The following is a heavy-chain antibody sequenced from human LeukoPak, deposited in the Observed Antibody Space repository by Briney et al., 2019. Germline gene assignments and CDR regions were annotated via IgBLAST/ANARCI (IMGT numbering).Heavy chain of an antibody. D-gene: IGHD3-3*01. CDR3: AIVHPFEYDFWTVYDY. Sequence: ASVKVSCKASGYTFTSYGISWVRQAPGQGLEWMGWISAYNGNTNYAQKLQGRVTMTTDTSTSTAYMELRSLRSDDTAVYYCAIVHPFEYDFWTVYDYWGQGTLVTVSS. CDR1: GYTFTSYG. CDR2: ISAYNGNT. V-gene: IGHV1-18*01. J-gene: IGHJ4*02.